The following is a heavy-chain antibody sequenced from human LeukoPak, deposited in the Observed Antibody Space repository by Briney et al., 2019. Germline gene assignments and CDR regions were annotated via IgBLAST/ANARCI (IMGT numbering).Heavy chain of an antibody. V-gene: IGHV4-34*01. CDR3: ARVPSLTSFGLRYFDL. Sequence: PSETLSLTCAVYGGSFSGYYWSWIRQPPGKGLEWIGEINHSGSTNYNPSLKSRVTISVDTSKNQFSLKLSSVTAADTAVYYCARVPSLTSFGLRYFDLWGRGTLVTVSS. CDR2: INHSGST. D-gene: IGHD3-16*01. J-gene: IGHJ2*01. CDR1: GGSFSGYY.